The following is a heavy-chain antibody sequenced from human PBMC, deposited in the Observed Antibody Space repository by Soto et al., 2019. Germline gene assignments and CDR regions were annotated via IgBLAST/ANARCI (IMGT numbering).Heavy chain of an antibody. J-gene: IGHJ6*03. V-gene: IGHV1-2*02. D-gene: IGHD3-3*01. CDR2: INHNSGGT. Sequence: GASVKVSCKASGYTFTGYYMHWVRQAPGQGLEWMGWINHNSGGTNYAQKFQGRVTMTRDTSISTAYMELSRLRSDDTAVYYCARVFLFTIFGVESEYCYMDVWGKGTTVTVSS. CDR3: ARVFLFTIFGVESEYCYMDV. CDR1: GYTFTGYY.